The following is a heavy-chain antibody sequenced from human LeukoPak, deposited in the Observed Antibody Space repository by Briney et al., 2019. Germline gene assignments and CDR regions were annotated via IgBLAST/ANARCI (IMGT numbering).Heavy chain of an antibody. CDR3: ARDRLQYSYGYDY. Sequence: GGSLRLSCAASGFTFSDFYMSWIRQAPGKGLEWVSDISSTGSYTDYADSVKGRFTISRDNAKNSLYLQMNSLRAEDTAVYYCARDRLQYSYGYDYWGQGTLVTVSS. CDR2: ISSTGSYT. D-gene: IGHD5-18*01. J-gene: IGHJ4*02. CDR1: GFTFSDFY. V-gene: IGHV3-11*05.